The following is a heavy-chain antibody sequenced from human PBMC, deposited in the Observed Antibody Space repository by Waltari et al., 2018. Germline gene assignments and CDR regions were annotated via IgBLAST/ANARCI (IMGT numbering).Heavy chain of an antibody. J-gene: IGHJ4*02. V-gene: IGHV3-7*01. CDR3: ARGNWAPFDY. CDR1: GLTFSSYW. CDR2: IKQDGSEK. Sequence: EVQLVESGGGLVQPGGSLRLSCAASGLTFSSYWMTWVRQAPGKGLEWVAIIKQDGSEKHYVDSVKGQFTISRDNAKNSLYLQMNSLRVEDTAIYYCARGNWAPFDYWGQGTLVTVSS. D-gene: IGHD7-27*01.